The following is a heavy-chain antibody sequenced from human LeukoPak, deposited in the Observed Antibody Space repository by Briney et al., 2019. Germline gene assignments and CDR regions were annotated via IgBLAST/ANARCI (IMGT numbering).Heavy chain of an antibody. CDR3: ARGRVGYYF. CDR1: GGSFSGYY. J-gene: IGHJ4*02. CDR2: INHSGST. Sequence: SETLSLTCAVYGGSFSGYYWSWIRQPPGKGLEWIGEINHSGSTNYNPSIKSRVTISVDTSKNQFSLKLSSVTAADTAVYYCARGRVGYYFWGQGTLVTVSS. V-gene: IGHV4-34*01. D-gene: IGHD3-3*01.